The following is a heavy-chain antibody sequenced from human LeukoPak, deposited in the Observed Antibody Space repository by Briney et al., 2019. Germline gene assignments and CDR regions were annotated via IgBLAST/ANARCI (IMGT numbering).Heavy chain of an antibody. J-gene: IGHJ3*02. Sequence: PGGSLRLSCAASEFSVGSNYMTWVRQAPGKGLEWVSLIYSGGSTYYADSVKGRFTISRDNSKNTLYLQMNSLRAEDTAVYYCAREGLRYFDWFKPGGSSDAFDIWGQGTLVTVSS. D-gene: IGHD3-9*01. CDR2: IYSGGST. CDR3: AREGLRYFDWFKPGGSSDAFDI. CDR1: EFSVGSNY. V-gene: IGHV3-66*01.